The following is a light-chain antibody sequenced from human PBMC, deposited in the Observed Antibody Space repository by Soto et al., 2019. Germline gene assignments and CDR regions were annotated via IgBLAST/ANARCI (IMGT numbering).Light chain of an antibody. Sequence: LRLSPVTLSLPRGERATLACGSSQSVSSSYLAWYQQKPGQAPRLLIYGASSRATGIPDRFSGSGSGTDFTLTISRLEPEDFAVYSCQQYGSSPLNFGRGTKVDI. V-gene: IGKV3-20*01. CDR2: GAS. J-gene: IGKJ4*01. CDR1: QSVSSSY. CDR3: QQYGSSPLN.